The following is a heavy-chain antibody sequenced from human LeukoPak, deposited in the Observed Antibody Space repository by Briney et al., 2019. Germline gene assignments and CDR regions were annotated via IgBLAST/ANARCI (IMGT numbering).Heavy chain of an antibody. CDR1: GFTFSSYG. CDR2: IWYDGSNK. D-gene: IGHD5-24*01. V-gene: IGHV3-33*06. Sequence: PGGSLRLSCAASGFTFSSYGMHWVRQAPGKGLEWMAVIWYDGSNKYYADSVKGRFTISRDNSKNTLYLQMNSLRAEDTAVYYCAKPASRRDGLSYFDYWGQGTLVTVSS. CDR3: AKPASRRDGLSYFDY. J-gene: IGHJ4*02.